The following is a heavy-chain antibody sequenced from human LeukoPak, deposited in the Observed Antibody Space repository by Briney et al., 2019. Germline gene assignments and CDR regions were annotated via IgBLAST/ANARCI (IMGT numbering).Heavy chain of an antibody. Sequence: SETLSLTCSVSAGSISSRNWGSWVRQPPGKGLEWIVEIYHSASTNYNPPRKGPVTIAVDKSEDHFSLRLSSVTATDPAVYYCARVRSESSVFYYWGEGALVTVSS. CDR3: ARVRSESSVFYY. J-gene: IGHJ4*02. CDR2: IYHSAST. V-gene: IGHV4-4*02. D-gene: IGHD1-26*01. CDR1: AGSISSRNW.